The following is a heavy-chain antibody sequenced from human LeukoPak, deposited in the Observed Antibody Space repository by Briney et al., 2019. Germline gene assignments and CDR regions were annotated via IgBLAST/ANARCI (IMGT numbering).Heavy chain of an antibody. CDR1: GFTFITNY. V-gene: IGHV3-66*01. Sequence: GSLLLSWAASGFTFITNYMSGGRQAPGKGPEWISIIYRSGDTYYADSVKGRFTISRDNSKNTLYLQMNRLRVEDTAVYYCARDKRYCSSGRCWGVQFGPWGQGTLVTVSS. J-gene: IGHJ5*02. D-gene: IGHD2-15*01. CDR2: IYRSGDT. CDR3: ARDKRYCSSGRCWGVQFGP.